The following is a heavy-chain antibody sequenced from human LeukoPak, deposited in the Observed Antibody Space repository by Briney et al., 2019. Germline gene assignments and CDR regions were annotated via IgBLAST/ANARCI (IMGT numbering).Heavy chain of an antibody. CDR3: AREDNLGSGSSPNDY. Sequence: ASVKVSCKASGYTFTGYYMHWVRQAPGQGLEWMGRSNPNSGGRNYAQKFQGRVTMTRDTSISTAYVELSRLRSDDTAVYYCAREDNLGSGSSPNDYWGQGTLVTVSS. V-gene: IGHV1-2*06. CDR2: SNPNSGGR. D-gene: IGHD6-19*01. J-gene: IGHJ4*02. CDR1: GYTFTGYY.